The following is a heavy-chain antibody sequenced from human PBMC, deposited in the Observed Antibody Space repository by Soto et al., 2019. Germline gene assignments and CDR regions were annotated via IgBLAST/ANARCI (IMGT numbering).Heavy chain of an antibody. CDR3: ARDRSTYGGGGTGEVKENWFDP. CDR1: GGSISRYY. V-gene: IGHV4-59*01. J-gene: IGHJ5*02. CDR2: AYYSGDT. Sequence: SETLSLTCTVSGGSISRYYWSWIRQPPGKGLEWIGYAYYSGDTGYNPSLQSRVTMAVDTSKNQVSLKLTSVTAADTAVYYCARDRSTYGGGGTGEVKENWFDPWGQGALVTVSS. D-gene: IGHD2-8*01.